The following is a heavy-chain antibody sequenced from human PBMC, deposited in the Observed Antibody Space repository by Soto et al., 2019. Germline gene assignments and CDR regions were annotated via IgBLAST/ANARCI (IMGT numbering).Heavy chain of an antibody. Sequence: GVPLRRSSAPSGLTSTLHWRTWVRQAPGKGLEGAANIKQDGSEKDYVDSVKGRFTISRDNAKNSLYLQMNSLRAEDTAVYYCARDGYSSSWSLYTYWGQGT. D-gene: IGHD6-13*01. CDR2: IKQDGSEK. V-gene: IGHV3-7*01. CDR3: ARDGYSSSWSLYTY. CDR1: GLTSTLHW. J-gene: IGHJ4*02.